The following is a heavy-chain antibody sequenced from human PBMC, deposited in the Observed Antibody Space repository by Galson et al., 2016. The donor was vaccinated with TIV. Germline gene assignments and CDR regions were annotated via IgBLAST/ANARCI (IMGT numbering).Heavy chain of an antibody. CDR2: TYYRSKWYN. CDR1: WDSVSSNSA. V-gene: IGHV6-1*01. J-gene: IGHJ6*02. CDR3: ARDRTLPGYYYNGMDV. Sequence: CAISWDSVSSNSAWNWIRQSPSRGLEWLGRTYYRSKWYNDYALSVKSRITINPDTSKNQFSLQLNSMTPEDTAVYYCARDRTLPGYYYNGMDVWGQGTTVTVSS. D-gene: IGHD1/OR15-1a*01.